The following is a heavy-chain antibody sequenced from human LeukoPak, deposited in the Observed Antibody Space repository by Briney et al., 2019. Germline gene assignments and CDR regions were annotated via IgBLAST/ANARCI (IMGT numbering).Heavy chain of an antibody. J-gene: IGHJ4*02. V-gene: IGHV3-11*01. CDR1: GFTFSDYY. CDR2: ISSSGNTI. D-gene: IGHD5-18*01. Sequence: PGWSLRLSCAASGFTFSDYYMSWIRQAPGKGLEWVSYISSSGNTIYYADSVKGRFTISRDNAKNSLYVQMNSLRAEDTAVYYCARGASGYSYGSRFDYWGQGTLVTVSS. CDR3: ARGASGYSYGSRFDY.